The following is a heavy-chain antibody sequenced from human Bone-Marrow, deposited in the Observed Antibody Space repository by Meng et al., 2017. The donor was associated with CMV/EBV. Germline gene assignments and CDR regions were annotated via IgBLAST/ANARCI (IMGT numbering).Heavy chain of an antibody. CDR1: GFTFSSYA. CDR2: ISYDGSNK. V-gene: IGHV3-30-3*01. D-gene: IGHD2-2*01. CDR3: ARDPTRYCSSTSCLRGGAFDI. Sequence: SLKISCAASGFTFSSYAMHWVRQAPGKGLEWVAVISYDGSNKYYADSVKGRFTISRDNSKNTLYLQMNSLRAEDTAVYYCARDPTRYCSSTSCLRGGAFDIWGQGTMVTVSS. J-gene: IGHJ3*02.